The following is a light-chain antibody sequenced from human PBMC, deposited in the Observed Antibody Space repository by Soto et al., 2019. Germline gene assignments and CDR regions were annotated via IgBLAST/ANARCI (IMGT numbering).Light chain of an antibody. CDR2: GNI. V-gene: IGLV1-40*01. Sequence: QSVLTQPPSVSGAPGQRVTISCTGSSSNIGAGYDAHWYQQLPVTAPKLLIYGNIKRPSGVTDRSSGSKSGTSASLAITGLEAEDEDYYYCQSCDSSRSGSGVFGSGTKLTVL. CDR3: QSCDSSRSGSGV. CDR1: SSNIGAGYD. J-gene: IGLJ1*01.